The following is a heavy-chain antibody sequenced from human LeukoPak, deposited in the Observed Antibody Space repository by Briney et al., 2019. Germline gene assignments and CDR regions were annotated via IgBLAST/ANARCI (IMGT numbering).Heavy chain of an antibody. D-gene: IGHD3-16*02. Sequence: GGFLRLSCAASGFTFSSYAMSWVRQAPGKGLEWVSAISGSGGSTYYADSVKGRFTISRDNSKNTLYLQMNSLRAEDTAVYYCAKTIYDYVWGSYRYALDYWGQGTLVTVSS. V-gene: IGHV3-23*01. CDR3: AKTIYDYVWGSYRYALDY. CDR1: GFTFSSYA. J-gene: IGHJ4*02. CDR2: ISGSGGST.